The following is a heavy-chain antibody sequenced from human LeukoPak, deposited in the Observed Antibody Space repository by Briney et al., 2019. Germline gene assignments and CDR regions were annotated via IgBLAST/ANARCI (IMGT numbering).Heavy chain of an antibody. J-gene: IGHJ4*02. CDR3: ARDDYGGRGEFDY. CDR1: GFTFSSYE. V-gene: IGHV3-66*01. D-gene: IGHD4-23*01. CDR2: IYGDGRT. Sequence: GGSLRLSCAASGFTFSSYEMNWVRQAPGKGLEWVSLIYGDGRTSYAGSVKGRCTISRDNAKNTLYLQMNSLRAEDTAVYYCARDDYGGRGEFDYWGQGTLVTVSS.